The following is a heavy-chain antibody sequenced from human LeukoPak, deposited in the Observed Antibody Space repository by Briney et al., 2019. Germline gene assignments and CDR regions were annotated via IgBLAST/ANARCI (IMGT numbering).Heavy chain of an antibody. V-gene: IGHV1-2*06. CDR3: ARDLGRDGYNYYS. CDR2: INPNSGGA. Sequence: ASVKVSCKASGYTFTGYYMHWVRQAPGQGLEWMGQINPNSGGANYAQNLQGRVMMTRDTSISTAYMEVSSLRSDDTAVYYCARDLGRDGYNYYSWGQGTLVTVSS. CDR1: GYTFTGYY. D-gene: IGHD5-24*01. J-gene: IGHJ4*02.